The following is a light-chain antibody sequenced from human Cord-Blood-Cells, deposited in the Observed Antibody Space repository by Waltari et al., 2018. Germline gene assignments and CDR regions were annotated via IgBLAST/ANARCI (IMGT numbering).Light chain of an antibody. V-gene: IGLV1-44*01. CDR2: SNN. Sequence: QSVLTQPPSASGTPGQRVTISCSGSSSNIGSNTVNWYQQLPGTAPKLLIYSNNQRPSGVPDRFSVSKSGTSASLAISGLQSEDEADYYCAVWDDSLNGPVFGGGTKLTVL. CDR3: AVWDDSLNGPV. J-gene: IGLJ3*02. CDR1: SSNIGSNT.